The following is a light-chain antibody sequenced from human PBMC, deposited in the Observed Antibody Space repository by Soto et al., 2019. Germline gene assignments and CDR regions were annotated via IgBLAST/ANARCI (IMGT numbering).Light chain of an antibody. V-gene: IGLV2-14*01. CDR2: DVS. CDR1: SSDIGAYNY. CDR3: SPYTSSSTVLYV. J-gene: IGLJ1*01. Sequence: QSALTQPASVSGSPGQSITISCTGTSSDIGAYNYVSWYQQHPGKAPKLMIHDVSNRPSGVSSRFSGSKSGNTASLSISGLQAEDEADYYCSPYTSSSTVLYVFGTGTKVTVL.